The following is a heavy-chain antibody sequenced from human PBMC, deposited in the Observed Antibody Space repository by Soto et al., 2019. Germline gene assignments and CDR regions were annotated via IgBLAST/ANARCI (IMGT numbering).Heavy chain of an antibody. J-gene: IGHJ3*02. D-gene: IGHD2-15*01. CDR1: GGSISSGDYY. CDR2: IYYSGST. CDR3: AGVPVVASAFDI. V-gene: IGHV4-30-4*01. Sequence: QVQLQESGPGLVKPSQTLSLTCTVSGGSISSGDYYWSWIRQPPGKGLEWIGYIYYSGSTYYNPSLKSRVTRSVDRSKNQCSLKLSSVTAADTGVYYWAGVPVVASAFDIWGQGRMVTVSS.